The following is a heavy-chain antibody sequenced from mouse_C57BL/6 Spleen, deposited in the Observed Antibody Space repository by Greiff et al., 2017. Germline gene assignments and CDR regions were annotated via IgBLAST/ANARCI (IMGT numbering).Heavy chain of an antibody. CDR2: ISSGGSYT. J-gene: IGHJ4*01. CDR1: GFTFSSSG. D-gene: IGHD2-1*01. V-gene: IGHV5-6*02. CDR3: ARRGNYDYAMDY. Sequence: DVKLVESGGDLVKPGGSLKLSCAASGFTFSSSGMSWVRQTPDKRLEWVATISSGGSYTYYPDSVKGRFTISRDNAKNTLYLQMSSLKSEDTAMYYCARRGNYDYAMDYWGQGTSVTVSS.